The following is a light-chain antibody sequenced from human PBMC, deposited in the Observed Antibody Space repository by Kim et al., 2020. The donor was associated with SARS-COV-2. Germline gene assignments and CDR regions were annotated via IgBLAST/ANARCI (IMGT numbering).Light chain of an antibody. CDR1: SSDVGGYNY. Sequence: QSALTQPASVSGSPGQSITISCTGTSSDVGGYNYVSWYQQHPGKAPKLMIYDVNKRPSGVSNRFSGSKSGNTASLTISGLQSEDEADYYCGSLTGSYIWLFGGGTQLTVL. J-gene: IGLJ3*02. V-gene: IGLV2-14*01. CDR3: GSLTGSYIWL. CDR2: DVN.